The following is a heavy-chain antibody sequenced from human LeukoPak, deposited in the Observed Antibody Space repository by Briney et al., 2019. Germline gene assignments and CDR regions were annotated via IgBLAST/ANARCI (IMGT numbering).Heavy chain of an antibody. CDR3: VSSSPRYCTGGTCYSSRGFDY. J-gene: IGHJ4*02. CDR2: IYYSGNT. D-gene: IGHD2-15*01. V-gene: IGHV4-39*07. Sequence: SETLSLTCTISGGSISGSSYYWGWIRQPPGKGLEWIGSIYYSGNTYYNPSLKSPVTISADTSKTQFSLILSSVTAADTAVYYCVSSSPRYCTGGTCYSSRGFDYWGQGALVTVSS. CDR1: GGSISGSSYY.